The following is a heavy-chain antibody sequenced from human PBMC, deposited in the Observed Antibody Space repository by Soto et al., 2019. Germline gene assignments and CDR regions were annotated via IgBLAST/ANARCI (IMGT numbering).Heavy chain of an antibody. CDR1: GGSFSGDY. CDR3: ARGWDYGSGSYTFYYYGMDV. Sequence: SETLSLTCAVYGGSFSGDYWSWIRQPPGKWLEWIGEINHSGSTNYNPSLKSRVTISVDTSKNQFSLKLSSVTAADTAVYYCARGWDYGSGSYTFYYYGMDVWGQGTTVTVSS. D-gene: IGHD3-10*01. J-gene: IGHJ6*02. V-gene: IGHV4-34*01. CDR2: INHSGST.